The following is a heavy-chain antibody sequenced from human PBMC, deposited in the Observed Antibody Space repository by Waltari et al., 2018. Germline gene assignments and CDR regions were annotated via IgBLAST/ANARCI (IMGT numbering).Heavy chain of an antibody. J-gene: IGHJ4*02. CDR2: IFHTGST. D-gene: IGHD3-22*01. CDR1: GGSIRTNSYY. V-gene: IGHV4-39*01. Sequence: QLQLQESGTGLVKPSATLSLTCTVSGGSIRTNSYYWDWIRQPPGKGLEWVGSIFHTGSTYYNPSLKSRLTISVDTSENQFSLKLSSVTAADTAVYYCNSDSSGYNGFDFWGQGLPVTGSS. CDR3: NSDSSGYNGFDF.